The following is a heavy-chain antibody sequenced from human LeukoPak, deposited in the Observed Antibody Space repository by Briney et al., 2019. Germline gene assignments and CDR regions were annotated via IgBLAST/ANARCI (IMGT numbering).Heavy chain of an antibody. CDR2: ISYNGNS. CDR1: GDPINSGDYY. V-gene: IGHV4-30-4*08. J-gene: IGHJ4*02. CDR3: GRSYSSSEDH. Sequence: SQTLSLTCNVSGDPINSGDYYWSWIRQPPGKGLEWIGYISYNGNSYYSPSLKSRVSISTDTSRNQFFLRMTSVTAADTAVYFCGRSYSSSEDHWGRGILVAVSS. D-gene: IGHD4-11*01.